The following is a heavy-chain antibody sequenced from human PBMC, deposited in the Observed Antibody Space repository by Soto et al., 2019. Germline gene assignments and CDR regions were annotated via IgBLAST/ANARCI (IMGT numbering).Heavy chain of an antibody. Sequence: ASVKVSCKASGGTFSSYAISWVRQAPGQGLEWMGGIIPIFGTANYAQKFQGRVTITADESTSTAYMELSSLRSEDTAVYYCARGGMVAGSDAFDIWGQGTMVTVSS. CDR3: ARGGMVAGSDAFDI. CDR1: GGTFSSYA. V-gene: IGHV1-69*13. J-gene: IGHJ3*02. D-gene: IGHD6-19*01. CDR2: IIPIFGTA.